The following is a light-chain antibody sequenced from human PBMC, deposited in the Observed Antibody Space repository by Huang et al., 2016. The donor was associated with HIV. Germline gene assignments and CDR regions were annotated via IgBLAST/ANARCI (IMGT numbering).Light chain of an antibody. Sequence: VGDRVTITCRASQGITDDLAWYQQKPGKAPKLLISGASTLRSGVPSRFSGSGSGTDFTLTIRSLQPEDYATYYCLQDHNYPRTFGQGTKVEI. J-gene: IGKJ1*01. CDR3: LQDHNYPRT. CDR2: GAS. V-gene: IGKV1-6*01. CDR1: QGITDD.